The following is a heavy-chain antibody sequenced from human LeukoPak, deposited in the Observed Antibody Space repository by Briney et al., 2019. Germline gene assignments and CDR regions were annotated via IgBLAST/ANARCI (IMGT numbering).Heavy chain of an antibody. V-gene: IGHV3-23*01. CDR2: ISGSGGST. CDR1: GFTFSSYA. CDR3: AKGTEWELLHYFDY. D-gene: IGHD1-26*01. J-gene: IGHJ4*02. Sequence: GGSLRLSCAASGFTFSSYAMSWVRQAPGKGLEWVSAISGSGGSTYYADSVKGRFTISRDNSKNTLYLQMNSLRAEDTAVYSCAKGTEWELLHYFDYWGQGTLVTVSS.